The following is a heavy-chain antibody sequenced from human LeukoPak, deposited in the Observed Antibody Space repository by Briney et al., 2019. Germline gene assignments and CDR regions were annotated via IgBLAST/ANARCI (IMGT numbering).Heavy chain of an antibody. CDR2: ISESGVST. CDR3: AKGIRRYPEPSSWSCFDY. Sequence: GGSLRLSCAASGFTFSSYAMSWVRQAPGKGLEGVSAISESGVSTYYDDSVKGRFTISRDNSDNTLYLQLNILTAEDTAVYYCAKGIRRYPEPSSWSCFDYWGQGTLVTVSS. V-gene: IGHV3-23*01. D-gene: IGHD6-13*01. J-gene: IGHJ4*02. CDR1: GFTFSSYA.